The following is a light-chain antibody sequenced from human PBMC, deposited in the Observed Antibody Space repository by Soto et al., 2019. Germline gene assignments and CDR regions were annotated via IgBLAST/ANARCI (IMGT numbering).Light chain of an antibody. Sequence: EIVLTQSPATLSLSPGERATLSCRASQSVSSYLAWYQQKPGQAPRLLIYDASNRATGIPARFSGSGSGTDVTLTISSLEPEDFAVYYCQQRSNWREFTFGPGTKVDIK. CDR1: QSVSSY. CDR2: DAS. J-gene: IGKJ3*01. CDR3: QQRSNWREFT. V-gene: IGKV3-11*01.